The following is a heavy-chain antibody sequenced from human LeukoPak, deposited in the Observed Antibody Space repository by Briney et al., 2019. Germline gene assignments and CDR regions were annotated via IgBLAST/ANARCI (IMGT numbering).Heavy chain of an antibody. CDR2: IYTSGST. CDR3: ARDFAIAALSWVAFDI. Sequence: SETLSLTCTVSGGSISSGSYYWSWIRQPAGKGLEWIGRIYTSGSTNYNPSLKSRVTMSVDTSKNQFSLKLSSVTAADTAVYYCARDFAIAALSWVAFDIWGQGTMVTVSS. J-gene: IGHJ3*02. D-gene: IGHD6-6*01. CDR1: GGSISSGSYY. V-gene: IGHV4-61*02.